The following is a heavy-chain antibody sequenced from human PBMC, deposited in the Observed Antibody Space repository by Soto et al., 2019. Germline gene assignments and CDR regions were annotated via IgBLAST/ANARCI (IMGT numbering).Heavy chain of an antibody. CDR1: GGSMNSGGYY. D-gene: IGHD6-6*01. CDR2: IYYNGDT. Sequence: SDTLSLTSSVSGGSMNSGGYYWSWIGQHPGKGLEWIGYIYYNGDTYYNPSLKSRVTISVDTSKNQFSLNLTSVTAADTAVYYCARRGGSSSGYYYYAMDVWGQGTTVTISS. J-gene: IGHJ6*02. V-gene: IGHV4-31*03. CDR3: ARRGGSSSGYYYYAMDV.